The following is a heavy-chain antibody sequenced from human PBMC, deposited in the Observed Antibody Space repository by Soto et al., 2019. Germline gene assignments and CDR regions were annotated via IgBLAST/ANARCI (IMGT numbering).Heavy chain of an antibody. J-gene: IGHJ4*02. V-gene: IGHV3-73*01. Sequence: GGSLRLSCAASGFTFSGSAMHWVRQASGKGLEWVGRIRSKANSYATAYAASVKGRFTISRDDSKNTAYLQMNSLKTEDTAVYYCTRHVQGAVAGTAIDYWGQGTLVTVSS. D-gene: IGHD6-19*01. CDR3: TRHVQGAVAGTAIDY. CDR1: GFTFSGSA. CDR2: IRSKANSYAT.